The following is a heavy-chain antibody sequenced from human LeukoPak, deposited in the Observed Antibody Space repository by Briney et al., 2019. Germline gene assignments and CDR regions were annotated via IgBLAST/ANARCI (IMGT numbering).Heavy chain of an antibody. D-gene: IGHD5-24*01. CDR1: GFTFSNYE. V-gene: IGHV3-48*03. J-gene: IGHJ4*02. CDR3: AKAEDIEMATEYYFDY. CDR2: ISSSGSTI. Sequence: GGSLRLSCAASGFTFSNYEMNWVRQAPGKGLEWVSYISSSGSTIYYADSVKGRFTISRDNSKNTLYLQMNSLRAEDTAVYYCAKAEDIEMATEYYFDYWGQGTLVTVSS.